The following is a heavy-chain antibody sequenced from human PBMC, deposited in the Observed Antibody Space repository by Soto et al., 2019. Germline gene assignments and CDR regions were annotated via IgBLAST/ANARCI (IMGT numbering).Heavy chain of an antibody. CDR3: ARGRYGDY. J-gene: IGHJ4*02. CDR2: ISAHNGNT. CDR1: GYTFTSYG. V-gene: IGHV1-18*01. D-gene: IGHD1-1*01. Sequence: QVHLVQSGAEVKKPGASVKVSCKCSGYTFTSYGITWVRQAPGQGLEWMGWISAHNGNTDYAQKGQGRVTVTRDTSTSTAYMELRSLSSDDTAVYYCARGRYGDYWGQGALVTVSS.